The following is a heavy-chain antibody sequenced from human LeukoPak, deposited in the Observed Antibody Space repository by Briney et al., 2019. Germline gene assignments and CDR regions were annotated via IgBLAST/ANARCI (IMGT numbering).Heavy chain of an antibody. CDR3: ARDFGGAVAGPRFDC. V-gene: IGHV3-7*03. CDR1: GFTFNSYW. D-gene: IGHD6-19*01. Sequence: SGGSLRLSCAASGFTFNSYWMSWVRQAPGRGLEWVANINQDGSQKYYVDSVKGQFTISRDNAKNSLYLQMNSLRAEDTAVYYCARDFGGAVAGPRFDCWGQGTLVTVSS. J-gene: IGHJ4*02. CDR2: INQDGSQK.